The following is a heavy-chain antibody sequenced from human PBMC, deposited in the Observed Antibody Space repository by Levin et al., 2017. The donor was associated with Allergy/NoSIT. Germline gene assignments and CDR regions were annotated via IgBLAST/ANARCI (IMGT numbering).Heavy chain of an antibody. CDR1: GYTFTSYD. D-gene: IGHD3-3*01. Sequence: GESLKISCKASGYTFTSYDINWVRQATGQGLEWMGWMNPNSGNTGYAQKFQGRVTMTRNTSISTAYMELSSLRSEDTAVYYCARAFLLLGRTYYDFWSGYPASYYGMDVWGQGTTVTVSS. J-gene: IGHJ6*02. CDR3: ARAFLLLGRTYYDFWSGYPASYYGMDV. V-gene: IGHV1-8*01. CDR2: MNPNSGNT.